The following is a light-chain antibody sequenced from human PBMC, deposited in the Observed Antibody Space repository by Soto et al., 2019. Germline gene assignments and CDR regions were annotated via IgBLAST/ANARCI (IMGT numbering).Light chain of an antibody. CDR1: SSDVGGYNY. J-gene: IGLJ1*01. CDR3: CSYTTSNTRQIV. Sequence: HSALTQPASVSVSPGQSITISCTGTSSDVGGYNYVSWYQHHPGKAPKLMIYDVSNRPSGVSNRFSGSKSGNTASLTISGLQPEDEANYYCCSYTTSNTRQIVFGTGTKVTVL. V-gene: IGLV2-14*03. CDR2: DVS.